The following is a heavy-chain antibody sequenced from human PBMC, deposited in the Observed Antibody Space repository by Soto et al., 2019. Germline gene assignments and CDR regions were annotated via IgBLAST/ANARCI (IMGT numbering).Heavy chain of an antibody. CDR1: GGTFSSYP. CDR3: ARRDSHGFFRYFDN. J-gene: IGHJ4*02. D-gene: IGHD3-10*01. CDR2: TNGNLGTG. V-gene: IGHV1-69*06. Sequence: QVQLVQSGAEVKRPGSSVKVSCKASGGTFSSYPISWVRQAPGQGLEWMGGTNGNLGTGNYAQKFRGRLTITADKSKTRTYKELSSLTSEDTAVYYCARRDSHGFFRYFDNWGQGTLVTVSS.